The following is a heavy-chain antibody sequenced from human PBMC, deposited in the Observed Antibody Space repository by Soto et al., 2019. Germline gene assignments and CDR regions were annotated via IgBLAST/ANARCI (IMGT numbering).Heavy chain of an antibody. Sequence: QVQLQESGPGLVKPSQTLSLTCTVSGGSISSGDYYWSWIRQPPGKGLEWIGEIYYSGSTYYNPYLKSRVTISEDTSKNQYSLKLSSVTAADTAVYYCARTTGADGDYALSWFAPWGQGTLVTVSS. CDR3: ARTTGADGDYALSWFAP. V-gene: IGHV4-30-4*01. J-gene: IGHJ5*02. D-gene: IGHD4-17*01. CDR2: IYYSGST. CDR1: GGSISSGDYY.